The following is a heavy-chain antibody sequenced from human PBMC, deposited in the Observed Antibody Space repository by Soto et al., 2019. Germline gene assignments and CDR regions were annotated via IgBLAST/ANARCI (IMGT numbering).Heavy chain of an antibody. V-gene: IGHV3-64*01. Sequence: EVQLAESGGGLAQPGGSLRLSCAASGFTLSGYAMDWVRQAPGKGLEYVSGISRNGVDTYYANSVQSRFTISRDNSKNTVYLQMGSLRPEDMAVYYCARRARPDFYYMDVWGKGTTVTVSS. CDR1: GFTLSGYA. D-gene: IGHD6-6*01. J-gene: IGHJ6*03. CDR2: ISRNGVDT. CDR3: ARRARPDFYYMDV.